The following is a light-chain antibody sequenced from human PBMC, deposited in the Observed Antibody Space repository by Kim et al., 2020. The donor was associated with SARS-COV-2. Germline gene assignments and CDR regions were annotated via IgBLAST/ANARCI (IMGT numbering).Light chain of an antibody. J-gene: IGKJ1*01. CDR3: QQYDDWPRGT. CDR1: QSVGSN. Sequence: SPGERATLSCRASQSVGSNVAWYQQKPGQAPRLLIYGASTRATDIPARFSGSGSGTEFTLTISSLQSEDLADYYCQQYDDWPRGTFGQGTKVEIK. V-gene: IGKV3-15*01. CDR2: GAS.